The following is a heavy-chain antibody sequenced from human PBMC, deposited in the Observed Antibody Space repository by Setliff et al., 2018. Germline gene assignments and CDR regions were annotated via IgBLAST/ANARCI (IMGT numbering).Heavy chain of an antibody. Sequence: SVKVSCKASGGTFSSYGISWVRQAPGQGLEWLGGTIPNFGTTNYAQEFQGRVTIITDESTSTAYMELSSLRFEDTAVYYCAREGVDTRSSTDYRYYMDLGGKGTTVTV. CDR3: AREGVDTRSSTDYRYYMDL. J-gene: IGHJ6*03. D-gene: IGHD5-18*01. V-gene: IGHV1-69*05. CDR1: GGTFSSYG. CDR2: TIPNFGTT.